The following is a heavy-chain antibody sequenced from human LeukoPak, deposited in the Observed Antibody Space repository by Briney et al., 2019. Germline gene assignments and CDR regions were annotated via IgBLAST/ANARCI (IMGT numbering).Heavy chain of an antibody. CDR2: IIPILGIA. CDR3: ARGPYYNSSGHPY. D-gene: IGHD3-22*01. Sequence: ASVKVSCKASGGTFSSYAISWVRQAPGQGLEGMGRIIPILGIANYAQKFQGRVTITADKSTSTAYMELSSLRSEDTAVYYCARGPYYNSSGHPYWGQGTLVTVSS. J-gene: IGHJ4*02. CDR1: GGTFSSYA. V-gene: IGHV1-69*04.